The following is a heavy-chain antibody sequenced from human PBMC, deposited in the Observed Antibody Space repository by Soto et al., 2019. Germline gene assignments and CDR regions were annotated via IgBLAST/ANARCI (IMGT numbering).Heavy chain of an antibody. CDR2: ISAYNGNT. J-gene: IGHJ1*01. CDR3: ARGPRARYCSSTSCYPPPPFQH. V-gene: IGHV1-18*01. Sequence: GASVKVSCKASGYTFTSYGISWVRQAPGQGLEWMGWISAYNGNTNYAQKLQGRVTMTTDTSTSTAYMELSSLRSEDTAVYYCARGPRARYCSSTSCYPPPPFQHWGQGTLVTVSS. CDR1: GYTFTSYG. D-gene: IGHD2-2*01.